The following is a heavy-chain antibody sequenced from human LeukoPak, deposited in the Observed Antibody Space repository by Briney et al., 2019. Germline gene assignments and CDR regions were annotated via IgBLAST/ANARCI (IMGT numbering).Heavy chain of an antibody. D-gene: IGHD3-22*01. CDR1: GGSISSGDYY. CDR3: ARGGYYYDSSGYYSFDY. J-gene: IGHJ4*02. V-gene: IGHV4-30-4*01. CDR2: IYYSGST. Sequence: TSETLSLTCTVSGGSISSGDYYWSWIRQPPGKGLEWIGYIYYSGSTYYNPSLKSRVTISLDTSKNQFSLKLSSVTAADTAVYYCARGGYYYDSSGYYSFDYWGQGTLVTVSS.